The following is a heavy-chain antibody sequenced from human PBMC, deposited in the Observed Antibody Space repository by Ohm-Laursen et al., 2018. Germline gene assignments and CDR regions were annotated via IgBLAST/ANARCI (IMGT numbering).Heavy chain of an antibody. J-gene: IGHJ5*02. D-gene: IGHD2-21*02. Sequence: LSLTCAVYGGSFSGYYWTWMRQPPGKGLEWIGEINHSGSTNYNPSLKSRVTISTDTSNNQFSLKLSSVTAADTAVYYCARHAAYCGGDCYSRWFDPWGQGTLVTVSS. CDR1: GGSFSGYY. CDR3: ARHAAYCGGDCYSRWFDP. V-gene: IGHV4-34*01. CDR2: INHSGST.